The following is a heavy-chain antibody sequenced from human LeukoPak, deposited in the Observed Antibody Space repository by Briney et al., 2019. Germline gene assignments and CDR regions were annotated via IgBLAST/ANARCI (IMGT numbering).Heavy chain of an antibody. CDR1: GFTFSSYA. V-gene: IGHV3-30-3*01. CDR3: ARDDAATVTNYYYYGMDV. Sequence: GGSLRLSCAASGFTFSSYAMHWVRQAPGKGLEWVAVISYDGSNKYYADSVKGRFTISRDNSKNTLYLQMNSLRAEDTAVYYCARDDAATVTNYYYYGMDVWGQGTTVTVSS. D-gene: IGHD4-17*01. CDR2: ISYDGSNK. J-gene: IGHJ6*02.